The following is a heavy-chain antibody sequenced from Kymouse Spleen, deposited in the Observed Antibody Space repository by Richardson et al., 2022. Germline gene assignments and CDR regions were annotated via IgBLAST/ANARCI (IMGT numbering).Heavy chain of an antibody. V-gene: IGHV3-74*01. Sequence: EVQLVESGGGLVQPGGSLRLSCAASGFTFSSYWMHWVRQAPGKGLVWVSRINSDGSSTSYADSVKGRFTISRDNAKNTLYLQMNSLRAEDTAVYYCAREKYSSSWYDAFDIWGQGTMVTVSS. CDR2: INSDGSST. CDR1: GFTFSSYW. J-gene: IGHJ3*02. CDR3: AREKYSSSWYDAFDI. D-gene: IGHD6-13*01.